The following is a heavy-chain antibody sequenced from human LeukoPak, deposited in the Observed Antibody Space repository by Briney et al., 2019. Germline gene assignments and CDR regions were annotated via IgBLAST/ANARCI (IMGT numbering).Heavy chain of an antibody. CDR2: IVPIFGTT. CDR3: ARSYGSGSFLDY. D-gene: IGHD3-10*01. Sequence: SVTVSCKASGDTFSSYAITWVRQAPGQGLEWMGRIVPIFGTTHYAQNLQGRATITTDESTGTAYMELSGLRSEDTAVYFCARSYGSGSFLDYWGQGTLVTVSS. CDR1: GDTFSSYA. V-gene: IGHV1-69*05. J-gene: IGHJ4*02.